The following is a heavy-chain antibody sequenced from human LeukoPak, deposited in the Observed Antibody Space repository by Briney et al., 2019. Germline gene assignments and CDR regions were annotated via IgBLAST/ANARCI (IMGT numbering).Heavy chain of an antibody. Sequence: PGGSLRLSCAASGFTFDDYGMSWVRQAPGKGLEWVSGINWNGGSTGYADSVKGRFTISRDNAKNSLYLQMNSLRAEDTALYYWARDPKTYYYDSSGSAFYYYYYMDVWGKGATVTVSS. CDR3: ARDPKTYYYDSSGSAFYYYYYMDV. CDR1: GFTFDDYG. J-gene: IGHJ6*03. CDR2: INWNGGST. V-gene: IGHV3-20*04. D-gene: IGHD3-22*01.